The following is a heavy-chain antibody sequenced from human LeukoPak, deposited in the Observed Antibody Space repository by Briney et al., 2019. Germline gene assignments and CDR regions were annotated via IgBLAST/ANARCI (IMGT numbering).Heavy chain of an antibody. CDR2: ISWNSGSI. CDR3: AKHTTRDGDGDDFDN. D-gene: IGHD3-10*01. V-gene: IGHV3-9*01. CDR1: RFTFDDYA. Sequence: PGRSLRLSCVASRFTFDDYALHWVQQAPGKGLEWVSNISWNSGSIGYADSVQGRFTISRYNAKNSLYLQMNSLRVEDTALYYCAKHTTRDGDGDDFDNWGQGTMVTVSS. J-gene: IGHJ3*02.